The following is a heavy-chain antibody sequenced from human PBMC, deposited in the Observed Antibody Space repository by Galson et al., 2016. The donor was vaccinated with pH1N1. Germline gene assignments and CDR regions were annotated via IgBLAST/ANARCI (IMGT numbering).Heavy chain of an antibody. CDR2: MNPNNGNA. V-gene: IGHV1-8*01. Sequence: SVKVSCKASGYTLTSYDINWVRQATGQGLEWMGWMNPNNGNADYAPKLQGRVTLTRNASINTAYMELSNLTSEDTAVYYCARGPVYWYFDLWGRGTPVIVSS. J-gene: IGHJ2*01. CDR3: ARGPVYWYFDL. CDR1: GYTLTSYD.